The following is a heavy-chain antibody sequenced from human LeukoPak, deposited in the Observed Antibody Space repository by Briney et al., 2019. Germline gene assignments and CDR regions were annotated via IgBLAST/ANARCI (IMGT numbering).Heavy chain of an antibody. V-gene: IGHV4-39*07. CDR3: ASYGDYPYYYYMDV. J-gene: IGHJ6*03. D-gene: IGHD4-17*01. Sequence: SETLSLTCTVSGGSISSSSYYWGWIRQPPGKGLEWVGSSYYSGSTYYNPSLKSRVTISVDTSKNQFSLKLSSVTAADTAVYYCASYGDYPYYYYMDVWGKGTTVTVSS. CDR2: SYYSGST. CDR1: GGSISSSSYY.